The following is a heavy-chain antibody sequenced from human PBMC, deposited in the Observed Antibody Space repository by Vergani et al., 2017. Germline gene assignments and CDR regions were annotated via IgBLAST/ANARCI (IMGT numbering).Heavy chain of an antibody. CDR3: AKYLRDSTDGLPDS. Sequence: QVQLVESGGGEVQPGRSLRLSCSAAGFPFSDYGVHWVRQAPGKGLEWVSVISYDGNKKNYADSVKGRFTVSRDNSKDILYLQMDSLRSEDTALYYCAKYLRDSTDGLPDSWGPGTLVIVSS. CDR2: ISYDGNKK. V-gene: IGHV3-30*18. J-gene: IGHJ4*02. D-gene: IGHD2-21*02. CDR1: GFPFSDYG.